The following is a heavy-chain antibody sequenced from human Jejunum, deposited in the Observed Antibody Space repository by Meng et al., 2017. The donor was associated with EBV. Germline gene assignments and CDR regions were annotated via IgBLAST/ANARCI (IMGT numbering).Heavy chain of an antibody. V-gene: IGHV4-34*01. CDR3: ARVAYDEAFAGWFDP. CDR2: INHGDRT. J-gene: IGHJ5*02. CDR1: GGSFSGYY. D-gene: IGHD5-12*01. Sequence: QGPVEQWGAGLLTPSETLYLICVVNGGSFSGYYWTWIRQPPGKGLEWIGEINHGDRTNYNPSLKSRVTVSVDTSKNQFSLRLTSVTDADTAVYYCARVAYDEAFAGWFDPWGQGTLVTVSS.